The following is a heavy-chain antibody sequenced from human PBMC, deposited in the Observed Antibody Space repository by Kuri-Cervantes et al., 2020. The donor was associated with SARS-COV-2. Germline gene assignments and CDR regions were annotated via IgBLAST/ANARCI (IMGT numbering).Heavy chain of an antibody. V-gene: IGHV3-48*03. CDR2: ISSSGNTI. Sequence: GSLRLSCAVSGFTVSSYGMNWVRQAPGKGPEWVSHISSSGNTIYYADSVKGRFTISRDNAKNSLYLQMNSLRAEDTAVYYCARDPSQGRADIWGQGTMVTVSS. CDR1: GFTVSSYG. CDR3: ARDPSQGRADI. J-gene: IGHJ3*02.